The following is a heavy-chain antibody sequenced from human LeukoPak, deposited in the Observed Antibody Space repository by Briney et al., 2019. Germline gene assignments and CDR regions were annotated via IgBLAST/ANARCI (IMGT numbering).Heavy chain of an antibody. D-gene: IGHD2-15*01. Sequence: ASVTVSCKASGYTFTRYGISWVRQAPGQGLEWMGWISGYNGNTNYAQKLQGRVTMTTDTSTSTAYMELRSLRSDDTAVYYCATHPAATDYYYYMDVWGKGTTVTVSS. J-gene: IGHJ6*03. CDR2: ISGYNGNT. CDR1: GYTFTRYG. V-gene: IGHV1-18*01. CDR3: ATHPAATDYYYYMDV.